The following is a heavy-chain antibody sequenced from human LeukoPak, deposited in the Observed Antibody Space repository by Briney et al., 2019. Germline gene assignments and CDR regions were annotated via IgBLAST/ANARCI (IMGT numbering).Heavy chain of an antibody. CDR2: ISASSTSI. J-gene: IGHJ4*02. V-gene: IGHV3-21*04. Sequence: GGSLRLSCATSGFTFSDYTMNWVRQAPGKGLEWVSFISASSTSIYYADSVRGRFTISRDNAKNSLYLHMDSLRAEDTAVYYCAKEQVDYTSSSPPFDYWGQGTPVTVSP. D-gene: IGHD6-6*01. CDR3: AKEQVDYTSSSPPFDY. CDR1: GFTFSDYT.